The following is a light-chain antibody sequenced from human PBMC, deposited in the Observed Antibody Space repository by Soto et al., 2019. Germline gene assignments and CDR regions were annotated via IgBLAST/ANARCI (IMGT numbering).Light chain of an antibody. CDR3: HQYSISPRT. J-gene: IGKJ1*01. CDR1: ESVAGNY. V-gene: IGKV3-20*01. CDR2: GAS. Sequence: IGLTQSPGTLSVSPGERVTLSCRASESVAGNYLAWYQQKPGQAPRLLIYGASYRATDIPYRFSGSGSGTDFTLTIDRLEAEDFGLFYCHQYSISPRTFGQGTQVEFK.